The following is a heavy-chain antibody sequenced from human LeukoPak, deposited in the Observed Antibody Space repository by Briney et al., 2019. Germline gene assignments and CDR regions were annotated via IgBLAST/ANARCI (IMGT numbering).Heavy chain of an antibody. CDR1: GFSFNNYG. J-gene: IGHJ4*02. CDR3: VKDGGYMMYYFDY. V-gene: IGHV3-30*18. D-gene: IGHD6-25*01. CDR2: ISYDGSNK. Sequence: PGGSLRLSCAASGFSFNNYGIHWVRQAPGKGLEWVAVISYDGSNKYYADSVKGRFTISRDNSKNTLYLQMNSLRAEDTAVYYCVKDGGYMMYYFDYWGQGTLVTVSS.